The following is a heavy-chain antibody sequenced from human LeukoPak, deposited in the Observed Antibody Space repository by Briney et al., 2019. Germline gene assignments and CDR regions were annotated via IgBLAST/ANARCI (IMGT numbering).Heavy chain of an antibody. CDR3: ARGRLYYYGSGSYSQKRYYYMDV. CDR1: GGSFSGYY. V-gene: IGHV4-34*01. Sequence: PSETLSLTCAVYGGSFSGYYWSWIRQPPGKGREWVGEINHSGSTNYNPSLKSRVTISVDTSKNQFSLKLSSVTAADTAVYYCARGRLYYYGSGSYSQKRYYYMDVWGKGTTVTVSS. J-gene: IGHJ6*03. CDR2: INHSGST. D-gene: IGHD3-10*01.